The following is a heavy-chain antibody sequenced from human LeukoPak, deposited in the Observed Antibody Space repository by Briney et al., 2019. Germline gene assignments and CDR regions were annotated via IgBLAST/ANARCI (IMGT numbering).Heavy chain of an antibody. V-gene: IGHV1-69*13. CDR2: IIPIFGTA. CDR1: GGTFSSYA. CDR3: ARSRVYCGGDCYRTFDY. Sequence: SVKVSCKASGGTFSSYAISWVRQAPAQGLEWMGGIIPIFGTANYAQKIKSRVTITEDESTSTAYMELSSLRSEDTAVYYCARSRVYCGGDCYRTFDYWGQGTLVTVSS. D-gene: IGHD2-21*01. J-gene: IGHJ4*02.